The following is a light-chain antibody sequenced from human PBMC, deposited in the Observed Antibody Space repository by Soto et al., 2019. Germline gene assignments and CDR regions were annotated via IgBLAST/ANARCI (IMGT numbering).Light chain of an antibody. J-gene: IGKJ1*01. V-gene: IGKV1-5*03. Sequence: DIQMTQSPSTLSASVGDRVTITCRASQSISSWLAWYQQKPGKAPKLLIYKASSLERGVPSRFSGSVSGTEFTLTISSLQPDDFATYYCQQYNSYPWTFGQGTKVEIK. CDR2: KAS. CDR1: QSISSW. CDR3: QQYNSYPWT.